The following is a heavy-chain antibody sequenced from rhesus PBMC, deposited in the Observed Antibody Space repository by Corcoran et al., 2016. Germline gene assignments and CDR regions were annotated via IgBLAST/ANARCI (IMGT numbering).Heavy chain of an antibody. Sequence: EVQLVEYEGGLVQLGVSLRLYCAVFGFPFGDSCMHWVRQAPGRGREWVSSISSASSYIYYADSVKGRVTISRDNAKNSLSLQMSSLRAEDTAVYYCTRAGLGDWGQGVLVTVSS. CDR1: GFPFGDSC. V-gene: IGHV3-183*01. CDR3: TRAGLGD. J-gene: IGHJ4*01. CDR2: ISSASSYI.